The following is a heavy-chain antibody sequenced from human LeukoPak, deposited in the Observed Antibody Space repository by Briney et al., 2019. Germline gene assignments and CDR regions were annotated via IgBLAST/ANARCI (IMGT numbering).Heavy chain of an antibody. CDR1: GGSFSSYY. D-gene: IGHD7-27*01. CDR3: ASETGDYGVVFDL. J-gene: IGHJ2*01. V-gene: IGHV4-59*10. Sequence: SETLSLTCAVYGGSFSSYYWSWIRQPAGRGLEWIGRIYTSGSTNYNPSLKSRVTMSVDTSKNQFSLKLSSVTAADTAVYYCASETGDYGVVFDLWGRGTLVTVSS. CDR2: IYTSGST.